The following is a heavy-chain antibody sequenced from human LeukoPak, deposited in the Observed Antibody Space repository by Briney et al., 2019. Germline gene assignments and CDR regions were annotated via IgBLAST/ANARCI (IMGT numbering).Heavy chain of an antibody. CDR3: ARLAGNNWLDP. J-gene: IGHJ5*02. V-gene: IGHV5-51*01. Sequence: GVSLKISCQSSGHSFASYWIGWVRQMPGQGLEWMGIIYPGDSDTRYSPSFEGQVTISVDKSITTAYLQWTSLKASDTAMYYCARLAGNNWLDPWGQGTLVTVSS. CDR1: GHSFASYW. CDR2: IYPGDSDT.